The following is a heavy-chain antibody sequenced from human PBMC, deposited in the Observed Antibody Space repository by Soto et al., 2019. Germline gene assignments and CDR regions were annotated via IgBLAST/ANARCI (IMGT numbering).Heavy chain of an antibody. CDR3: ARGYNWFDP. CDR1: GGSISSHY. V-gene: IGHV4-59*11. CDR2: IYYSGST. J-gene: IGHJ5*02. Sequence: PSETLSLTCTVSGGSISSHYWSWIRQPPGKGLEWIGYIYYSGSTNYNPSLKSRVTISVDTSKNQFSLKLSSVTAADTAVYYCARGYNWFDPWGQGTLVTVS.